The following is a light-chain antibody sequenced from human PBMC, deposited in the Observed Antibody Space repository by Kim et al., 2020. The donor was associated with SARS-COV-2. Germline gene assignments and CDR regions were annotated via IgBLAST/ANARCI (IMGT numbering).Light chain of an antibody. Sequence: ALGQTGTITCQGDSRRGYYASWFRQKSGQAPILVIYGYKNRPSGIPYPFSSSGSGNTASLTITGAQAEDEADYYCNSRDSSGNHVLFGGGTQLTVL. CDR3: NSRDSSGNHVL. CDR1: SRRGYY. V-gene: IGLV3-19*01. CDR2: GYK. J-gene: IGLJ3*02.